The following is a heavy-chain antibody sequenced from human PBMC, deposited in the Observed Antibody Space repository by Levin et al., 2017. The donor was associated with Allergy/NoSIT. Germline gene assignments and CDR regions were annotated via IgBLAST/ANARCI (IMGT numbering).Heavy chain of an antibody. CDR1: GFTFSSYN. D-gene: IGHD2-15*01. V-gene: IGHV3-48*04. J-gene: IGHJ4*02. Sequence: GGSLRLSCAASGFTFSSYNMNWVRQAPGKGLEWVSYISSSSSTIYYADSVRGRFTISRVNAKNSLYLQMNSLRAEDTAVYYCARARSTIGPGSGPYYFDYWGQGTLVTVSS. CDR2: ISSSSSTI. CDR3: ARARSTIGPGSGPYYFDY.